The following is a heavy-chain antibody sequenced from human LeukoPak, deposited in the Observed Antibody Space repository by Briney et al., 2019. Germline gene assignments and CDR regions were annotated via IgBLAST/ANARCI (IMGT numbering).Heavy chain of an antibody. Sequence: PSETLSLTCTVSGGSISGYYWSWIRQPPGKGLEWIAYIYNSGNTNYKPSLQSRVTISVDTSKNQFALKLSSVTAADTAVYYCARVPFYYGSGSNNFFFDYWGQGTLVTVSS. J-gene: IGHJ4*02. CDR1: GGSISGYY. V-gene: IGHV4-4*08. CDR3: ARVPFYYGSGSNNFFFDY. CDR2: IYNSGNT. D-gene: IGHD3-10*01.